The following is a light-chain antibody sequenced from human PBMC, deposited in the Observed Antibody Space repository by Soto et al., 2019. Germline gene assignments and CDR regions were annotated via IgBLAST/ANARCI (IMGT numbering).Light chain of an antibody. CDR1: QSVSSSY. Sequence: EIVLTQSPGTLSLSPGERATLSCRASQSVSSSYLAWYQQKPGQAPRLLIYGASSRATGIPDRFSGSGSGTDFTLNISRLEPEDFAVYYCQQYGSSRTFGQGNKVEIK. J-gene: IGKJ1*01. CDR2: GAS. CDR3: QQYGSSRT. V-gene: IGKV3-20*01.